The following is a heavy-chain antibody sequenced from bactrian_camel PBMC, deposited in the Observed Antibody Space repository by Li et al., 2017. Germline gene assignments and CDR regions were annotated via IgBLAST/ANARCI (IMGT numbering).Heavy chain of an antibody. J-gene: IGHJ4*01. CDR1: RDGHASNC. Sequence: QVQLVESGGGSVQDGGSLRLSCAVSRDGHASNCLGWFRQVPGKERDGIVLILTDVNSTYYSDSVRGRFTASQDFVENTIYLQMSNLKPEDSAMYYCAVATGVVCGLESHWYDYWGRGTQVTVS. D-gene: IGHD1*01. CDR2: ILTDVNST. CDR3: AVATGVVCGLESHWYDY. V-gene: IGHV3S54*01.